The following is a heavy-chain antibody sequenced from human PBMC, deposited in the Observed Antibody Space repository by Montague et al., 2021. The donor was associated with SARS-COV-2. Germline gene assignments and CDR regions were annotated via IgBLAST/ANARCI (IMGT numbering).Heavy chain of an antibody. D-gene: IGHD4-17*01. CDR1: GFTFSSYG. J-gene: IGHJ3*02. V-gene: IGHV3-33*06. Sequence: SLRLSCAASGFTFSSYGMHWVRQAPGKGLEWVAVIWYDGSNKYYVDSVKGRFTISRDNSKNTLYLQMNSLRAEDTAVYYCAKAYYGDYLIDAFDIWGQGTMVTVSS. CDR2: IWYDGSNK. CDR3: AKAYYGDYLIDAFDI.